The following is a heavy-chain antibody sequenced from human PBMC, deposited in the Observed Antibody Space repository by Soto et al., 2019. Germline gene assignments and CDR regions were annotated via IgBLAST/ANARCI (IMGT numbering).Heavy chain of an antibody. J-gene: IGHJ5*02. Sequence: QVQLVQSGAEVKKPGSSVKVSCKASGGTFSSYTISWVRQAPGQGLEWMGRIIPIRGVANYAQKFQGRVTITADKSTSTAYMELSSLRSEDTAVYYCARSITIFGNWFDPWGQGTLVTVSS. CDR1: GGTFSSYT. D-gene: IGHD3-3*01. CDR2: IIPIRGVA. V-gene: IGHV1-69*02. CDR3: ARSITIFGNWFDP.